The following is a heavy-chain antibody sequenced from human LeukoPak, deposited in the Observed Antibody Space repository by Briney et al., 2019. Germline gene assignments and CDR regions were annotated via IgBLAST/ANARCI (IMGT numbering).Heavy chain of an antibody. CDR1: GYTFTDYY. V-gene: IGHV1-69-2*01. CDR2: VDPEDGET. CDR3: ATSYGSGSYYNGAFDI. D-gene: IGHD3-10*01. Sequence: ASVKVSCKVSGYTFTDYYMHWVQQAPGKGLERMGLVDPEDGETIYAEKFQGRVTITADTSTDTAYMELSSLRSEDTAVYYCATSYGSGSYYNGAFDIWGQGTMVTVSS. J-gene: IGHJ3*02.